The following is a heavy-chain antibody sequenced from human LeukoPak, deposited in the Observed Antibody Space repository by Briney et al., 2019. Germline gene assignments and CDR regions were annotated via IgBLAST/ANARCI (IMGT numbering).Heavy chain of an antibody. CDR1: GGSFSGYY. CDR2: INHSGST. Sequence: NPSETLSLTCAVYGGSFSGYYWSWIRQPPGKGLEWIGEINHSGSTNYNPSLKSRVTISVDTSKNQFSLKLSSVTAADTAVYYCARDPQFVAARFNWFDPWGQGPLVTVSS. J-gene: IGHJ5*02. CDR3: ARDPQFVAARFNWFDP. V-gene: IGHV4-34*01. D-gene: IGHD5-18*01.